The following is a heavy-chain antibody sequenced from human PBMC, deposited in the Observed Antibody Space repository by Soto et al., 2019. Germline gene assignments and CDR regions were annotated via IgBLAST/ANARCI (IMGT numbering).Heavy chain of an antibody. Sequence: KISCKGSGYSFAGYWITWVRQKPGKGLEWMGRIDPSDSQTYYSPSFRGHVTISVTKSITTVFLQWSSLRASDTAMYYCARQIYDSDTGPNFQYYFDSWGQGTPVTV. V-gene: IGHV5-10-1*01. J-gene: IGHJ4*02. CDR2: IDPSDSQT. CDR3: ARQIYDSDTGPNFQYYFDS. D-gene: IGHD3-22*01. CDR1: GYSFAGYW.